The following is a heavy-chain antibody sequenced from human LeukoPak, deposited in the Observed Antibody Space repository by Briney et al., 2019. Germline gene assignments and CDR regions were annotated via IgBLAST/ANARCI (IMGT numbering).Heavy chain of an antibody. CDR2: IYYSGST. J-gene: IGHJ4*02. CDR3: ARRTGSHDY. CDR1: GGSISSSSYY. D-gene: IGHD3/OR15-3a*01. Sequence: PSETLSLTCTVSGGSISSSSYYWGWIRQPPGKGLEWIGSIYYSGSTYYNPSLKSRVTISVDTSKNQFSLKLSSVTAADTAVYYRARRTGSHDYWGQGTLVTVSS. V-gene: IGHV4-39*01.